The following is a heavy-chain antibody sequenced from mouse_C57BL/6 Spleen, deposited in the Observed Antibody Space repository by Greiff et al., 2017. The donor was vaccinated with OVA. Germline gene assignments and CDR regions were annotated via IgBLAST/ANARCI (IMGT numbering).Heavy chain of an antibody. CDR1: GYTFTDYE. J-gene: IGHJ4*01. V-gene: IGHV1-15*01. Sequence: QVQLQQSGAELVRPGASVTLSCKASGYTFTDYEMHWVKQTPVHGLEWIGAIDPETGGTAYNQKFKGKAILTADKSSSTAYLELRSLTSEDSAVYYCTRSVITTVVAMDYWGQGTSVTVSS. D-gene: IGHD1-1*01. CDR3: TRSVITTVVAMDY. CDR2: IDPETGGT.